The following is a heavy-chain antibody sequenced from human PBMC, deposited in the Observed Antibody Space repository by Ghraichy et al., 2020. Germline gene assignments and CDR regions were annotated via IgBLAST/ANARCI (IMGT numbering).Heavy chain of an antibody. CDR2: IKGGGSEK. D-gene: IGHD7-27*01. V-gene: IGHV3-7*01. J-gene: IGHJ4*02. CDR3: ARKGRTGEY. CDR1: GFTFNTYG. Sequence: GGSLRLSCVASGFTFNTYGMNWVRQAPGKGLEWVGNIKGGGSEKYYVDSVRGRFTISRDNAKNSMYLQMNNLRVEDTAMYYCARKGRTGEYWGQGTLVTVTS.